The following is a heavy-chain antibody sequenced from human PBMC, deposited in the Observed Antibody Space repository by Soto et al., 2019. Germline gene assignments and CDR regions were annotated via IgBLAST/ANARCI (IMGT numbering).Heavy chain of an antibody. CDR1: GGSISSYY. CDR2: IYYSGST. J-gene: IGHJ4*02. CDR3: ARYSSSVVYYFDY. V-gene: IGHV4-59*01. D-gene: IGHD6-13*01. Sequence: LSLTCTVSGGSISSYYWSWIRQPPGKGLEWIGYIYYSGSTNYNPSLKSRVTISVDTSKNQFSLKLSSVTAADTAVYYCARYSSSVVYYFDYWGQGTLVTVSS.